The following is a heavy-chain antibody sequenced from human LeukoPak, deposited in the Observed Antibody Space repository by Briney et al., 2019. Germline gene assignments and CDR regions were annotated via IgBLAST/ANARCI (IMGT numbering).Heavy chain of an antibody. CDR2: IIPIFGTA. V-gene: IGHV1-69*05. CDR3: ARGLLSPDFWSGYDAFDI. D-gene: IGHD3-3*01. Sequence: ASVKVSCKASGGTFSSYALNWVRQAPGQGLEWMGGIIPIFGTANYAQKFQGRVTITTDESTSTAYMELSSLRSEDTAVYYCARGLLSPDFWSGYDAFDIWGQGTMVTVSS. J-gene: IGHJ3*02. CDR1: GGTFSSYA.